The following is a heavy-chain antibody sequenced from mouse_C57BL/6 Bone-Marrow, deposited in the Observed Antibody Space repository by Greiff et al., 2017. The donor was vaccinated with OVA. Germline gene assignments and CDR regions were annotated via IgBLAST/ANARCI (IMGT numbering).Heavy chain of an antibody. CDR1: GFTFSSYG. V-gene: IGHV5-6*01. D-gene: IGHD1-1*01. Sequence: EVKLLESGGDLVKPGGSLKLSCAASGFTFSSYGMSWVRQTPDKRLEWVATISSGGSYTYYPDSVKGRFTISRDNAKNTLYLQMSSLKSEDTAMYYCARQSTVPFAYWGQGTLVTVSA. J-gene: IGHJ3*01. CDR2: ISSGGSYT. CDR3: ARQSTVPFAY.